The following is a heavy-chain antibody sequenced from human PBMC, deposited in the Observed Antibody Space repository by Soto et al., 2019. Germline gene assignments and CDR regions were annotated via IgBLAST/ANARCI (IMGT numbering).Heavy chain of an antibody. CDR2: IFSNDEK. V-gene: IGHV2-26*01. D-gene: IGHD6-13*01. CDR3: ARIPAPGGIAAAGLVWFDP. Sequence: ASGPTLVNPTEALTLTCTVSGFSLSNARMGVSWIRQPPGKALEWLAHIFSNDEKSYSTSLKSRLTISKDTSKSQVVLTMTNMDPVDTATYYCARIPAPGGIAAAGLVWFDPWGQGTLVTVSS. CDR1: GFSLSNARMG. J-gene: IGHJ5*02.